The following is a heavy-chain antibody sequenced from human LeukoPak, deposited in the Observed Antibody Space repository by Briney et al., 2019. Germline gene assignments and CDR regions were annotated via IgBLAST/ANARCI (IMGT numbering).Heavy chain of an antibody. CDR2: MNPNSGNT. Sequence: ASVKLSCKASGYTFTSYDINWVRQATGQGLEWMGWMNPNSGNTGYAQKFQGRVTMTRNTSISTAYMELSSLRSEDTAVYYCARARNGGFWSGYRYYFDYWGQGTLVTVSS. V-gene: IGHV1-8*01. CDR3: ARARNGGFWSGYRYYFDY. D-gene: IGHD3-3*01. J-gene: IGHJ4*02. CDR1: GYTFTSYD.